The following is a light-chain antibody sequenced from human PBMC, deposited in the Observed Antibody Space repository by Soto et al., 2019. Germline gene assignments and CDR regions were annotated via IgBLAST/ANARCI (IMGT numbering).Light chain of an antibody. CDR2: RNN. Sequence: QSVLTQPPSASGTPGQRVTISCSGSSSNIGSNYVYWYQQLPGTAPKLLIYRNNQRPSAVPDRFSVSTSGTSASLAISGLRSEDEADYYCAAWDDSLSGHVVFGGGTQLTVL. CDR3: AAWDDSLSGHVV. CDR1: SSNIGSNY. V-gene: IGLV1-47*01. J-gene: IGLJ2*01.